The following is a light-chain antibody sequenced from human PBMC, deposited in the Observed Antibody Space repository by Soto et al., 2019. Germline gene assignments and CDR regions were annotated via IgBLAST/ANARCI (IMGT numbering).Light chain of an antibody. CDR2: EVS. CDR3: SSYAGSSIGV. V-gene: IGLV2-8*01. J-gene: IGLJ1*01. Sequence: QPVLTQPPSASGSPGQSVTISCTGTSSDLGGYNYVSWYQQHPGKAPKLMIYEVSKRPSGVPDRFSGSKSGNTASLTVSGLQAEDEADYYCSSYAGSSIGVFGTGTKLTVL. CDR1: SSDLGGYNY.